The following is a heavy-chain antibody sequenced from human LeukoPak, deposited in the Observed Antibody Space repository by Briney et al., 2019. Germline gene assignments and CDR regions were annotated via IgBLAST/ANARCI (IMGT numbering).Heavy chain of an antibody. J-gene: IGHJ4*02. CDR2: ISYDGSNK. Sequence: GRSLRLSCAASGFTFGAYAMHWVRQAPGKGLEWVAVISYDGSNKYNADFVKGRFTISRDNSKNTLYLQMNSLRAEDTAVYYCAKVEPRFLEWLSQPYYFDYWGQGTLVTVSS. CDR1: GFTFGAYA. CDR3: AKVEPRFLEWLSQPYYFDY. V-gene: IGHV3-30*18. D-gene: IGHD3-3*01.